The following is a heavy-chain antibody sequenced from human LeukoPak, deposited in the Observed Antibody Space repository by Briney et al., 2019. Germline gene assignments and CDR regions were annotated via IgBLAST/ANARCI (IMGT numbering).Heavy chain of an antibody. J-gene: IGHJ4*02. D-gene: IGHD3-22*01. CDR3: ARDSGSYYDRLDC. Sequence: GGSLRLSCSASGFAFSDYSLNWVRQTPGKGLEWVSYISVSGATVKYADYVKGRFTISRDNGRNSLYLQMNSLRAEDTAVYYCARDSGSYYDRLDCWGQGNLVTVSS. V-gene: IGHV3-48*01. CDR2: ISVSGATV. CDR1: GFAFSDYS.